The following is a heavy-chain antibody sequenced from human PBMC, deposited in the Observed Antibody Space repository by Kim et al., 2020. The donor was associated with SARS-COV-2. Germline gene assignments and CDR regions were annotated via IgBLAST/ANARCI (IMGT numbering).Heavy chain of an antibody. D-gene: IGHD2-2*01. J-gene: IGHJ6*02. CDR3: SRGAPALAD. CDR2: ISGGGTTT. V-gene: IGHV3-11*04. Sequence: GGSLRLSCAASGFTFSDFYMGWIRQAPGKGLEYISYISGGGTTTNYADSVRGRFTISRDNAKNSLYLQMNSLRVDDAAVYYCSRGAPALADWGQGTPVTV. CDR1: GFTFSDFY.